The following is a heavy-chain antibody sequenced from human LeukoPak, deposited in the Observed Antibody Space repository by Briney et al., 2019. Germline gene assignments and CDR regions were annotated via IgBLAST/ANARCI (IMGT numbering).Heavy chain of an antibody. V-gene: IGHV3-53*01. J-gene: IGHJ3*02. CDR2: IYSGGST. Sequence: GGSLRLSCAASGFTVSSNYMSWVRQAPGKGLEWVSVIYSGGSTYYADSVKGRFTISRDNSKNTLYLQMNSLRVEDTAVYYCANLDILTAVYGGDAFDIWGQGTMVTVSS. D-gene: IGHD3-9*01. CDR1: GFTVSSNY. CDR3: ANLDILTAVYGGDAFDI.